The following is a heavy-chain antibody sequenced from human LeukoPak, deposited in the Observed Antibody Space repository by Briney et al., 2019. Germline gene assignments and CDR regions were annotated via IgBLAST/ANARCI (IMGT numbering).Heavy chain of an antibody. CDR3: ARGDCSGGNCHFDY. J-gene: IGHJ4*02. D-gene: IGHD2-15*01. Sequence: GGSLKISCKGSGYSFTAYWIGWVRQMPGKGLELMGIIAPGDSDTRYNPAFQGQVTISADKSISTAYLQWSSLKASDTAMYYCARGDCSGGNCHFDYWGQGTLVTVSS. V-gene: IGHV5-51*01. CDR2: IAPGDSDT. CDR1: GYSFTAYW.